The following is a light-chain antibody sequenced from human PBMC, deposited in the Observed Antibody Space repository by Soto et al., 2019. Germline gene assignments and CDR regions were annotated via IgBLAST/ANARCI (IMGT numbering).Light chain of an antibody. J-gene: IGKJ2*01. CDR1: QRVSSN. V-gene: IGKV3-15*01. Sequence: EIVMTQSPATLSVSPGERATLSCRASQRVSSNLAWYQQKPGQPPRLLIYGASTRATGIPARFSGSGSGTEFTLTISSLQSEDFAVYYCQQYNNWPPYTFGQGTKLEIK. CDR3: QQYNNWPPYT. CDR2: GAS.